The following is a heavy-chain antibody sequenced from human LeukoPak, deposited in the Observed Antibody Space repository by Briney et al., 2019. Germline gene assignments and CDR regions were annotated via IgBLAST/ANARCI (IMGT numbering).Heavy chain of an antibody. V-gene: IGHV1-24*01. CDR3: ATDTGDRYAEGAAGY. CDR1: GYTLTELS. CDR2: FDPDDGET. D-gene: IGHD1-26*01. Sequence: ASVKVSCKVSGYTLTELSMHWVRQAPGKGLEWMGGFDPDDGETIYAQKFQGRVTMTEDTSTDTAYMELSSLRSEDTAVYYCATDTGDRYAEGAAGYWGQGTLVTVSS. J-gene: IGHJ4*02.